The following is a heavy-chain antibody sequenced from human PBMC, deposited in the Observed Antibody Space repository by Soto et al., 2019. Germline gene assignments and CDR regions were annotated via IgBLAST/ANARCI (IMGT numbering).Heavy chain of an antibody. CDR1: GGSISSYY. D-gene: IGHD2-21*02. V-gene: IGHV4-59*01. CDR3: ARGEAYCGGDCYPFDY. CDR2: IYYSGST. Sequence: PSETLSLTCTVSGGSISSYYWSWIRQPPGKGLEWIGYIYYSGSTNYNPSLKSRVTISVDTSKNQFSLKLSSVTAADTAVYYCARGEAYCGGDCYPFDYWGQGTLVTVSS. J-gene: IGHJ4*02.